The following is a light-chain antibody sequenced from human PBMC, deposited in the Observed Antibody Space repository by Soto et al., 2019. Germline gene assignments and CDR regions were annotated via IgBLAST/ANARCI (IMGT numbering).Light chain of an antibody. J-gene: IGLJ1*01. V-gene: IGLV2-23*01. Sequence: QSALTQPASVSGSPGQSITLSCSGTSSDVGRSNLVSWYQQCPGKAPKHIIFEGDRRPSGVSGRFSGSKSGNTASLTISGLQAEDEADYYCCSFARSSTFYVFGTGTKLTVL. CDR1: SSDVGRSNL. CDR2: EGD. CDR3: CSFARSSTFYV.